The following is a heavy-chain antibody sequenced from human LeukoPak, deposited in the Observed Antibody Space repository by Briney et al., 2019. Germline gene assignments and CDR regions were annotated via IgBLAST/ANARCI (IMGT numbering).Heavy chain of an antibody. CDR2: INSDGSST. V-gene: IGHV3-74*01. CDR3: ARDGNDFWSGYYYI. CDR1: GCTFSSYW. Sequence: GGSLRLSCAASGCTFSSYWMDWVRQAPGKGLVWVSRINSDGSSTSYADSVKGRFTISRDNAKNTLYLQMNSLRAEDTAVYYCARDGNDFWSGYYYIWGQGTLVTVSS. D-gene: IGHD3-3*01. J-gene: IGHJ4*02.